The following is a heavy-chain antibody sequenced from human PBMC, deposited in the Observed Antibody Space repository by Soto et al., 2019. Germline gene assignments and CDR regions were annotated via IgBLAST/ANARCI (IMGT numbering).Heavy chain of an antibody. CDR2: IIPIFGTA. D-gene: IGHD3-3*01. CDR1: GGTFSSYA. J-gene: IGHJ6*02. CDR3: ASATIFGDYYYGMDV. V-gene: IGHV1-69*13. Sequence: ASVKVSCKASGGTFSSYAISWVRQAPGQGLEWMGGIIPIFGTANYAQKFQGRVTITADESTSTAYMELSSLRSEDTAMYYCASATIFGDYYYGMDVWGQGTTVTVSS.